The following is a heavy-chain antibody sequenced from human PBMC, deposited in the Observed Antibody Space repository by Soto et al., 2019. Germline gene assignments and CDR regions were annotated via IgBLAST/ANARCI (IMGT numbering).Heavy chain of an antibody. D-gene: IGHD3-22*01. Sequence: PSETLSLTCTVSGGSVSSGSYYWSWIRQPPGKGLEWIGYIYYSGSTNYNPSLKSRVTISVDTSKNQFSLKLSSVTAADTAVYYRARSPPYYDRGLYYYGMDVWGQGTTVTVSS. CDR1: GGSVSSGSYY. J-gene: IGHJ6*02. CDR2: IYYSGST. CDR3: ARSPPYYDRGLYYYGMDV. V-gene: IGHV4-61*01.